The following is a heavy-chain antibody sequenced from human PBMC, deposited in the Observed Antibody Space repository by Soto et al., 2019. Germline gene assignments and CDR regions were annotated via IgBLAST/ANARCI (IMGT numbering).Heavy chain of an antibody. CDR3: ARLTLELHYDFWSGYYFDY. CDR2: IYHSGST. Sequence: QVQLQESGPGLVKPSGTLSFTCAVSGGSISSSNWWSWVRQPPGKGLEWIGEIYHSGSTNYNPSLKSRVTISVDKSKNQFSLKLSSVTAADTAVYYCARLTLELHYDFWSGYYFDYWGQGTLVTVSS. J-gene: IGHJ4*02. V-gene: IGHV4-4*02. D-gene: IGHD3-3*01. CDR1: GGSISSSNW.